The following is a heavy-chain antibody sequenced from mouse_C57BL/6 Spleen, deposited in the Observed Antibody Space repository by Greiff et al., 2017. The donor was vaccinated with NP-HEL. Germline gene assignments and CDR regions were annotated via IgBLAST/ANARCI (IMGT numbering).Heavy chain of an antibody. D-gene: IGHD1-1*01. CDR3: ARSIYYYGSSYGYFDV. V-gene: IGHV1-54*01. Sequence: VKLQQSGAELVRPGTSVKVSCKASGYAFTNYLIEWVKQRPGQGLEWIGVINPGSGGTNYNEKFKGKATLTADKSSSTAYMQLSSLTSEDSAVYFCARSIYYYGSSYGYFDVWGTGTTVTVSS. CDR2: INPGSGGT. CDR1: GYAFTNYL. J-gene: IGHJ1*03.